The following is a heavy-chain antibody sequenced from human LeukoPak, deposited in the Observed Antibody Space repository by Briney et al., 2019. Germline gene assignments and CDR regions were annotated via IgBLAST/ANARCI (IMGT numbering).Heavy chain of an antibody. J-gene: IGHJ6*03. Sequence: PSQTLSLTCTDSGGSISSGDYYWSWIRQPPGKGLEWIGYIYYSGSTYYNPSLKSRVTISVDTSKNQFSLKLSSVTAADTAVYYCARGTQKYCSSTSCRGAYYYYYMDVWGKGTTVTVSS. CDR2: IYYSGST. D-gene: IGHD2-2*01. V-gene: IGHV4-30-4*08. CDR1: GGSISSGDYY. CDR3: ARGTQKYCSSTSCRGAYYYYYMDV.